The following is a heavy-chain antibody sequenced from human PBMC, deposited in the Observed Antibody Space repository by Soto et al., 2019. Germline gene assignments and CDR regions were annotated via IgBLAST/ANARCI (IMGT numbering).Heavy chain of an antibody. D-gene: IGHD1-26*01. CDR1: DEIFNTYW. V-gene: IGHV5-10-1*01. CDR2: IDPSDSYT. J-gene: IGHJ1*01. Sequence: GESLKISCQTSDEIFNTYWITWVRQMPGRGLEWVGRIDPSDSYTTYNPSLKGHVILSVDKSMNTAYVQWTSLRASDTAMYFCGRDFGSGHADVWGQGTLVTVPQ. CDR3: GRDFGSGHADV.